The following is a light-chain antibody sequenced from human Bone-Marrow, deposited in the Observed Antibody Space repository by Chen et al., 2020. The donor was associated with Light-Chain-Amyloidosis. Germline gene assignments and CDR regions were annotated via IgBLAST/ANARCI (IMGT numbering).Light chain of an antibody. CDR3: CSYAGRGKM. CDR2: EAK. J-gene: IGLJ3*02. Sequence: QSALTQPASVSGSPGQSITSPCTGSSSDVGTYNLVPWYQHHPGKAPKLIIYEAKKRPSGVSNRFSCSRSGYTASLTISGLQAEDEADYYCCSYAGRGKMFGGGTKLTVL. V-gene: IGLV2-23*01. CDR1: SSDVGTYNL.